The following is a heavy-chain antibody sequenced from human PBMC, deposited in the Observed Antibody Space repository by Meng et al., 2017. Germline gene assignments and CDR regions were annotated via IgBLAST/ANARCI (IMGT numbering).Heavy chain of an antibody. CDR1: GYTFTGYY. D-gene: IGHD3-10*01. CDR3: ASSVWFGELFVPTDAFDI. J-gene: IGHJ3*02. V-gene: IGHV1-2*02. Sequence: ASVKVSCKASGYTFTGYYMHWVRQAPRQGLEWMGWINPNSGGTNYAQKFQGRVTMTRDTSISTAYMELSRLRSDDTAVYYCASSVWFGELFVPTDAFDIWGQGTMVTVSS. CDR2: INPNSGGT.